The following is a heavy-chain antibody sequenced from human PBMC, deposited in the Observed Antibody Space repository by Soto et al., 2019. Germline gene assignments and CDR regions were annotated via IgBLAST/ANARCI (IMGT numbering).Heavy chain of an antibody. Sequence: VQLVESGGGLVQPGGSLRLSCVASGLTLSRYWMSWVRQAPGKGLEWVANIKEDGGKTYYVDSVKGRFTISRDNAKTSVYLQINSLRVEDTAVYYCSRDYYGPGPDWGQGTLVIVSS. CDR1: GLTLSRYW. J-gene: IGHJ4*02. CDR3: SRDYYGPGPD. V-gene: IGHV3-7*04. CDR2: IKEDGGKT. D-gene: IGHD3-22*01.